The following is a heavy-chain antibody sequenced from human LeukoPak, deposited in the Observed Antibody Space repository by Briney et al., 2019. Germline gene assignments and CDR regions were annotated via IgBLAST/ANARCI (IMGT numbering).Heavy chain of an antibody. CDR2: ISGSGGST. CDR3: AKDRLYCSSTSCRSFDY. D-gene: IGHD2-2*01. CDR1: GFSFGSHP. J-gene: IGHJ4*02. Sequence: GGSLRLSCAASGFSFGSHPMNWVRQAPGKGLEWVSAISGSGGSTYYADSVKGRFTISRDNSKNTLYLQMNSLRAEDTAVYYCAKDRLYCSSTSCRSFDYWGQGTLVTVSS. V-gene: IGHV3-23*01.